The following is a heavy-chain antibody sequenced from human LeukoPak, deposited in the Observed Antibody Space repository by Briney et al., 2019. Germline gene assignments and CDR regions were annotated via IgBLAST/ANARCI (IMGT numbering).Heavy chain of an antibody. J-gene: IGHJ4*02. D-gene: IGHD5-12*01. CDR3: ATDSTVAKFDY. CDR2: IWYDGSTK. V-gene: IGHV3-33*01. Sequence: GGSLRLSCAASGFSFSSYGMHWVRQAPGKGLEWVAIIWYDGSTKYYADSVKGRFTISRDNSKNTVYLEMDSLRAEDTAVYYCATDSTVAKFDYWGQGTLVTVSS. CDR1: GFSFSSYG.